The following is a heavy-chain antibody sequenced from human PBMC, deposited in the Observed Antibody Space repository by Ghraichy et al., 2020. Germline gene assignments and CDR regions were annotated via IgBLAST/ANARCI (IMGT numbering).Heavy chain of an antibody. CDR3: AKDALEELSYYYYGMDV. CDR2: ISGSGGST. J-gene: IGHJ6*02. Sequence: GGSLRLSCAASGFTFSSYAMSWVRQAPGKGLEWVSAISGSGGSTYYADSVKGRFTISRDNSKNTLYLQMNSLRAEDTAVYYCAKDALEELSYYYYGMDVWGQGTTVTVSS. V-gene: IGHV3-23*01. D-gene: IGHD1-26*01. CDR1: GFTFSSYA.